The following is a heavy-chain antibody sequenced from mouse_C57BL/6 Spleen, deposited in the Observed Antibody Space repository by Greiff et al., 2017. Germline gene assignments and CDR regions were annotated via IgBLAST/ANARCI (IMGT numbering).Heavy chain of an antibody. J-gene: IGHJ3*01. CDR1: GYTFTSYW. Sequence: QVQLQQPGAELVKPGASVKLSCKASGYTFTSYWMHWVKQRPGQGLEWIGMIHPNSGSTNYNEKFKSKATLTVDKSSSTAYMQLSSRTSEDSAVYYCAPLYYEYEPLFFAYWGQGTLVTVSA. CDR3: APLYYEYEPLFFAY. V-gene: IGHV1-64*01. D-gene: IGHD2-4*01. CDR2: IHPNSGST.